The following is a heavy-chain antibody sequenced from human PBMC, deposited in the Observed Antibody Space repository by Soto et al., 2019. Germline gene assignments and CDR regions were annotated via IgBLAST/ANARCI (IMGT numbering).Heavy chain of an antibody. CDR3: ASAGFAACDQ. CDR2: ISSSSGHI. V-gene: IGHV3-21*01. Sequence: GGSMRLSCEASGFTFSFYSMKWIRQPPGRGLEWISSISSSSGHIYFADSVKGRFTISRDNAKNSVYLQMDNVKVEDTAVYYCASAGFAACDQWGQGTMVTVST. CDR1: GFTFSFYS. J-gene: IGHJ4*02. D-gene: IGHD6-13*01.